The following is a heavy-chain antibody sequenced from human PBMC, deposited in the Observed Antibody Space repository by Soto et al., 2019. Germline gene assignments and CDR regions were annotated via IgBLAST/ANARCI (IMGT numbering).Heavy chain of an antibody. Sequence: QVQLVQSGAEVKKPGSSVKVSCKASGGTFSSYSINWVRQAPGQGLEWMGEIIPIFGTANYAQKSQGRVKITADESTSTAYMELSSLRSEDAAVYYCARDGGRHSGGIAYWGQGTLVTVSS. CDR1: GGTFSSYS. CDR3: ARDGGRHSGGIAY. D-gene: IGHD1-26*01. J-gene: IGHJ4*02. V-gene: IGHV1-69*01. CDR2: IIPIFGTA.